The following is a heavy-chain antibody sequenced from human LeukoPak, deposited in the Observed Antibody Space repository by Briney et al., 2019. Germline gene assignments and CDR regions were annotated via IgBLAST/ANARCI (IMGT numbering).Heavy chain of an antibody. Sequence: PGGSLRLSCAASGFTFSTYSMNWVRQAPGKGLEWVSSISSSSSSIYYADSVKGRFTISRDNAKDSLHLQMNSLRVEDTAVYYCARVGQDYYDSSGFDYWGQGTLVTVSS. CDR3: ARVGQDYYDSSGFDY. D-gene: IGHD3-22*01. CDR1: GFTFSTYS. J-gene: IGHJ4*02. V-gene: IGHV3-21*01. CDR2: ISSSSSSI.